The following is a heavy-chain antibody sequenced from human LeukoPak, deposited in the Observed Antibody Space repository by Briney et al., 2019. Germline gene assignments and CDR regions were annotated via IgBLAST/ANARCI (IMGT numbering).Heavy chain of an antibody. Sequence: GGSLRLSCASSGFSISDYWMTWVRQPAGRGLEWVANINQDGSEKYSVDSVKGRFTISRDNAKNSLYLQMDSLGAEDTAVYYCARDLVVVGSYFYYGMDVWGQGTTVTVSS. CDR1: GFSISDYW. J-gene: IGHJ6*02. CDR3: ARDLVVVGSYFYYGMDV. CDR2: INQDGSEK. V-gene: IGHV3-7*01. D-gene: IGHD2-21*01.